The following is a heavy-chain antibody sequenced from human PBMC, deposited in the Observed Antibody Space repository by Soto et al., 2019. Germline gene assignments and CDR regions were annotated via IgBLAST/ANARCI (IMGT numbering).Heavy chain of an antibody. CDR1: GGSIRSSTYY. J-gene: IGHJ3*02. D-gene: IGHD3-22*01. V-gene: IGHV4-39*01. CDR3: ARTYDSSGPNSRGYAFDI. Sequence: SETLSLTCTVSGGSIRSSTYYWGWIRQPQGKGLEWIGSIYYSGSTHYNPSLNSRVTISVDTSKNQFSLTVTSVTAADTAVYYCARTYDSSGPNSRGYAFDIWGQGTMVT. CDR2: IYYSGST.